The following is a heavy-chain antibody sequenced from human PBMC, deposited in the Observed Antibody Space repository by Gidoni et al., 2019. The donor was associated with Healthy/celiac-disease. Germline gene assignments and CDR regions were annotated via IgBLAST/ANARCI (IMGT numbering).Heavy chain of an antibody. CDR1: GGSFSGYY. Sequence: QVQLQQWGAGLLKPSETLSLTCAVYGGSFSGYYWSWIRQPPGKGLEWIGEINHSGSTNYDPSLKSRVTISVDTSKNQFSLKLSSVTAADTAVYYCARAAAAAPRTFDYWGQGTLVTVSS. CDR2: INHSGST. CDR3: ARAAAAAPRTFDY. V-gene: IGHV4-34*01. D-gene: IGHD6-13*01. J-gene: IGHJ4*02.